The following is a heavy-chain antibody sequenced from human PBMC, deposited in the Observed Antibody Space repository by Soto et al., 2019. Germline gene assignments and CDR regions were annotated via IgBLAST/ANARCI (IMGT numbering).Heavy chain of an antibody. CDR2: ISYDGSNK. CDR3: ARPTLLDSSGTWGFDY. J-gene: IGHJ4*02. V-gene: IGHV3-30*14. CDR1: GFTFSSYA. D-gene: IGHD3-22*01. Sequence: QVQLVESGGGVVQPGRSLRLSCAASGFTFSSYAMHWVRQAPGKGLEWVAVISYDGSNKYYADSVKGRFTISRDNSKNTLYRQRNSLRAEDTAVYYCARPTLLDSSGTWGFDYWGQGNLVTVSS.